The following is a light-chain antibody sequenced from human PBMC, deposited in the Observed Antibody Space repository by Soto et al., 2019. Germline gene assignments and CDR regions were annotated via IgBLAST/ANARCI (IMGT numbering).Light chain of an antibody. CDR2: EVS. CDR1: SSDVGGYNY. J-gene: IGLJ2*01. Sequence: QSVLTQPASVSGSPGQSITISCTGTSSDVGGYNYVSWYQQHPGKAPKLMIYEVSNRPSGVSNRLSGSKSGNTASLTISGLQAEDEADYYCSSYTSSSRVFGGGTKLTVL. CDR3: SSYTSSSRV. V-gene: IGLV2-14*01.